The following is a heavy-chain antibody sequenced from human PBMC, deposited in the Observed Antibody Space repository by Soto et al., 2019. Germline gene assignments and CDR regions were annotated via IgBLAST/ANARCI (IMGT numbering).Heavy chain of an antibody. V-gene: IGHV4-31*11. CDR3: ARGVNLVSSSHYYMDV. CDR2: IYYSGST. Sequence: PSETLSLTCAVYGGSFSGYYWSWIRQHPGKGLEWIGYIYYSGSTYYNPSLKSRVTISVDTSKNQFSLKLSSVTAADTAVYYCARGVNLVSSSHYYMDVWGKGTTVTVSS. D-gene: IGHD6-6*01. CDR1: GGSFSGYY. J-gene: IGHJ6*03.